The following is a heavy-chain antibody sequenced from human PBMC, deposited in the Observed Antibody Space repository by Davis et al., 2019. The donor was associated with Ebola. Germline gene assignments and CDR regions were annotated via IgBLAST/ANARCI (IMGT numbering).Heavy chain of an antibody. Sequence: SETLSLTCTVSGGSISSYYWSWIRQPPGKGLEWIGYIYYSGSTNYNPSLKSRVTISVDTSKNQFSLKLSSLTAADTAVYYCARVWGSYRNEYYYYYGMDVWGQGTTVTVSS. CDR3: ARVWGSYRNEYYYYYGMDV. D-gene: IGHD3-16*02. J-gene: IGHJ6*02. V-gene: IGHV4-59*12. CDR2: IYYSGST. CDR1: GGSISSYY.